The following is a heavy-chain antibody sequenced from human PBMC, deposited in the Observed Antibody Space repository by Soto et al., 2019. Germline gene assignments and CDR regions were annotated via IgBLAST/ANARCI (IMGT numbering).Heavy chain of an antibody. CDR1: DASVWSDSYF. J-gene: IGHJ4*02. CDR3: ARIVVGVTVDL. CDR2: IPHTGDT. V-gene: IGHV4-61*01. D-gene: IGHD1-26*01. Sequence: QVQLRESGPGLLKPSETLSLTCTVSDASVWSDSYFWTWIRQPPGKGLEWIAYIPHTGDTNYNPSLKSRVTIAIDTDRNQFSLTVTSVTAADAAVYFCARIVVGVTVDLWGQGSLVTVSS.